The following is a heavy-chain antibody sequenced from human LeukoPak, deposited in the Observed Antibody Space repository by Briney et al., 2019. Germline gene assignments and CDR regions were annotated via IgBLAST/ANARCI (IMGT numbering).Heavy chain of an antibody. D-gene: IGHD6-19*01. Sequence: SETLSLTCTVSGGSISSSSYYWSWIRQPPGKGLEWIGEINHSGSTNYNPSLKSRVTISVDTSKNQFSPKLSSVTAADTAVYYCASLMYSSGLLGWFDPWGQGTLVTVSS. CDR3: ASLMYSSGLLGWFDP. J-gene: IGHJ5*02. CDR1: GGSISSSSYY. CDR2: INHSGST. V-gene: IGHV4-39*07.